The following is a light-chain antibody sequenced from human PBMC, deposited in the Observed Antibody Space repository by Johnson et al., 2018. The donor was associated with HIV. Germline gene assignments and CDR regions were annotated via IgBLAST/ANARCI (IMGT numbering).Light chain of an antibody. J-gene: IGLJ1*01. CDR3: GTWDTSLVAQYV. Sequence: QSVLTQPPSVSAAPGQKVTISCSGSSSNIGNNYVSWYQQVPGTAPKLLIYDNNKRPSGTPDRFSGSKSATSATLGITGLQTGDEADYYCGTWDTSLVAQYVFGSGTKGTGL. CDR1: SSNIGNNY. CDR2: DNN. V-gene: IGLV1-51*01.